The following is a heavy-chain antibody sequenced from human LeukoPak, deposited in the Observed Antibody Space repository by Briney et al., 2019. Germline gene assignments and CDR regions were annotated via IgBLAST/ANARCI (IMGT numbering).Heavy chain of an antibody. CDR1: GGSISSYY. D-gene: IGHD3-16*01. Sequence: PSETLSLTCTVSGGSISSYYWSWIRQPPGKGLEWIGYIYYSGSTNYNPFLKSRVTISVDTSKNQFSLKLSSVTAADTAVYYCARHLYDYVWGSYGPSAFDYWGQGTLVTVSS. CDR3: ARHLYDYVWGSYGPSAFDY. J-gene: IGHJ4*02. V-gene: IGHV4-59*08. CDR2: IYYSGST.